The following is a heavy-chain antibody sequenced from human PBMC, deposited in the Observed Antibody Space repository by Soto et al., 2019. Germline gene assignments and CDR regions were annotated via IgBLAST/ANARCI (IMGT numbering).Heavy chain of an antibody. V-gene: IGHV1-18*01. J-gene: IGHJ5*02. CDR1: GYTFTSYG. CDR2: ISAYNGNT. CDR3: AREYYDYIWGSYRPHWFDP. D-gene: IGHD3-16*02. Sequence: GASVKVSCKASGYTFTSYGISWVRQAPGQGLEWMGWISAYNGNTNYAQKLQGRVTMTTDTSTSTAYIELRSLRSDATAVYYCAREYYDYIWGSYRPHWFDPWGQETLVTVSS.